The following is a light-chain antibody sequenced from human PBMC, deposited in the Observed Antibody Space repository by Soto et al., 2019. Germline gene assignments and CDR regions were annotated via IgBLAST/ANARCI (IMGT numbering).Light chain of an antibody. CDR3: QQRSNWPPNT. J-gene: IGKJ5*01. CDR1: QSVSSY. V-gene: IGKV3-11*01. Sequence: EIVLTPSPATLSLSPGERATLSCLASQSVSSYLAWYQQKPGQAPRLLIYDASNRATGIPARFSGSGSGTDFTLTVSSLEPEDFAVYYCQQRSNWPPNTFGQGTRLEI. CDR2: DAS.